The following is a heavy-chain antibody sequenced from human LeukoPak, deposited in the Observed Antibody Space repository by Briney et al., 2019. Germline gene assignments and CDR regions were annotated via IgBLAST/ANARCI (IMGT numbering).Heavy chain of an antibody. Sequence: GGSLRLSCAASGFTFSSYSMNWVRQAPGKGLEWVSYISSSGSTIYYADSVKGRFTISRDNAKNSLYPQMSSLRAEDTAVYYCARDRGYYGSGSYYALDYWGQGTLVTVSS. CDR2: ISSSGSTI. V-gene: IGHV3-48*04. CDR1: GFTFSSYS. D-gene: IGHD3-10*01. CDR3: ARDRGYYGSGSYYALDY. J-gene: IGHJ4*02.